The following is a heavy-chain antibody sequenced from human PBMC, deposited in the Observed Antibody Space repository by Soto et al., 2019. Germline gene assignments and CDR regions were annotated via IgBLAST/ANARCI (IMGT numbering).Heavy chain of an antibody. CDR2: INHSGST. J-gene: IGHJ6*02. V-gene: IGHV4-34*01. CDR1: GGSFSGYY. D-gene: IGHD3-9*01. Sequence: SETLSLTCAVYGGSFSGYYWSWIRQPPRKGLEWIGEINHSGSTNYNPSLKSRATISVDTSKNQFSLKLSSVTAADTAVYYCARSPYYDILTGYYFHYYYYGMDVWGQGTTVTVSS. CDR3: ARSPYYDILTGYYFHYYYYGMDV.